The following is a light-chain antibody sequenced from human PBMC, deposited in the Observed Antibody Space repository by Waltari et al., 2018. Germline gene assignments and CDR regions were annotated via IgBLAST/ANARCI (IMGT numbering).Light chain of an antibody. CDR1: SRDVGNYNF. CDR2: EGS. V-gene: IGLV2-23*01. J-gene: IGLJ1*01. Sequence: QSALTQPASVSGSPGQSITISCTGTSRDVGNYNFVSLYQQHPGKAPKLMIYEGSKRPSGVSNRFSGSKSGNTASLTISGLQAEDEADYYCCSYAGSTTFYVFGTETKVTVV. CDR3: CSYAGSTTFYV.